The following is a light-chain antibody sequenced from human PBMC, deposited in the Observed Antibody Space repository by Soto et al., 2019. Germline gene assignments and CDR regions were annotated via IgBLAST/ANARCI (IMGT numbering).Light chain of an antibody. V-gene: IGLV2-14*03. CDR2: DVS. CDR1: SSDVGGYNY. CDR3: SSYTTSNTRQIV. J-gene: IGLJ1*01. Sequence: QCVLTQPACVSGSPGQSIAISCTGPSSDVGGYNYVSWYQHHPGKAPKLMIYDVSNRPSGVSNRFSGSKSGNTASLTISGLQPEDEADYYCSSYTTSNTRQIVFGTGTKVTVL.